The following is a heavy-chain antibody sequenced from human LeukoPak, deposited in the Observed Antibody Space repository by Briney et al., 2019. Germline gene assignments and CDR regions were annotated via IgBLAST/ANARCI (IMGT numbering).Heavy chain of an antibody. CDR3: ARDPYSGGYGDYYYYYMDV. J-gene: IGHJ6*03. CDR2: ISSSSSYI. CDR1: GFTFSSYS. V-gene: IGHV3-21*01. Sequence: GGSLRPSCAASGFTFSSYSMNWVRQAPGKGLEWVSSISSSSSYIYYADSVKGRFTISRGNAKNSLYLQINSLRAEDTAVYYCARDPYSGGYGDYYYYYMDVWGKGTTVTISS. D-gene: IGHD1-26*01.